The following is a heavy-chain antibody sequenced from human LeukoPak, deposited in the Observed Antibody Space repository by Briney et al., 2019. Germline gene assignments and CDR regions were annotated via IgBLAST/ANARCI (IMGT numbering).Heavy chain of an antibody. CDR2: IYYSGST. V-gene: IGHV4-39*01. Sequence: SETLSLTCTVSGGSISSSSYYWGWIRQPPGKGLECIGSIYYSGSTNYFPSLKSRVTISVDTSKNQFPLKLSSVTAADTAVYYCASRHRDSSGYYLGFDYWGQGTLVTVSS. D-gene: IGHD3-22*01. CDR1: GGSISSSSYY. CDR3: ASRHRDSSGYYLGFDY. J-gene: IGHJ4*02.